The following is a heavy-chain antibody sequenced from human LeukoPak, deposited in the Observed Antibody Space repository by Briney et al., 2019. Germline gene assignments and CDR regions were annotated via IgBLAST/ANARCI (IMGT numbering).Heavy chain of an antibody. V-gene: IGHV3-11*06. CDR3: ARNLASGRGFRNAVDV. CDR1: KFTFSDYS. Sequence: PGGSLRLSCAASKFTFSDYSMSWVRQAPGKGLEWVSYISRSDFYTHYADSVKGRFIISRDNAKNSLFLQMNSLRVEDTAVYYCARNLASGRGFRNAVDVWGQGTSVTVSS. J-gene: IGHJ6*02. D-gene: IGHD3-10*01. CDR2: ISRSDFYT.